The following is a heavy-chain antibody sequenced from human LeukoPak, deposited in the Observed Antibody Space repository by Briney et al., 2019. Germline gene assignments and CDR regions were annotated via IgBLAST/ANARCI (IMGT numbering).Heavy chain of an antibody. Sequence: PGGSLRLSCAASGFTFSDYYMSWIRQAPGKGLEWVSYISSSGSTIYYADSVKGRFTISRDNAKNSLYLQMNSLRAEDTAVYYCARPTPLYDSSGYYEYFQHWGQGTLVTVSS. D-gene: IGHD3-22*01. CDR3: ARPTPLYDSSGYYEYFQH. CDR2: ISSSGSTI. J-gene: IGHJ1*01. V-gene: IGHV3-11*01. CDR1: GFTFSDYY.